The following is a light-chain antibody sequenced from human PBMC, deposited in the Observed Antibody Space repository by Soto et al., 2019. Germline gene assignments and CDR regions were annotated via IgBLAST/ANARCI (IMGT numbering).Light chain of an antibody. V-gene: IGKV3-20*01. Sequence: EIVLTQSPATLSLSPGERATLSCRASQSISSDYLAWYQQTPGQAPRLLIYGASRRATGIPDRFSGSGSGTDFTLTISRLEPEDFAVYYCQQFGSPWTFGQGTKVEIK. CDR1: QSISSDY. CDR3: QQFGSPWT. CDR2: GAS. J-gene: IGKJ1*01.